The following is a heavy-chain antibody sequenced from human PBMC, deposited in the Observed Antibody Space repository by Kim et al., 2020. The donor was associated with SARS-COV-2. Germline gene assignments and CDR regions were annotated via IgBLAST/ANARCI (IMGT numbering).Heavy chain of an antibody. J-gene: IGHJ4*02. CDR3: ARLRTVSYGSGGGSFDY. V-gene: IGHV4-39*01. D-gene: IGHD3-10*01. Sequence: SRKSRVTISVDTSKNQFSLKLSSVTAADTAVYYCARLRTVSYGSGGGSFDYWGQGTLVTVSS.